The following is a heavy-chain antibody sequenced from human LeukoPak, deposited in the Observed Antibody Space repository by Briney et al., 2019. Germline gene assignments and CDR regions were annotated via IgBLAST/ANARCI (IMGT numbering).Heavy chain of an antibody. J-gene: IGHJ4*02. CDR2: IYSGGST. CDR1: GFTVSSIY. D-gene: IGHD6-19*01. V-gene: IGHV3-53*01. CDR3: ARPTYSSGWYNVDY. Sequence: GGSLRLSCAASGFTVSSIYMSWVRQAPGKGLEWVSVIYSGGSTYYADSVKGRFTISRDNSRNTLYLQMNSLRAEDTAVYYCARPTYSSGWYNVDYWGQGTLVTVSS.